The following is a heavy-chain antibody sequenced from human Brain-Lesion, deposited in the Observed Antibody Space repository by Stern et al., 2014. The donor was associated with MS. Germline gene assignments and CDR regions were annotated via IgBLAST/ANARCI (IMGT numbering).Heavy chain of an antibody. Sequence: VQLVESGPGLVKPSQTLSLSCTVSGGSISSGGYYWSWIRQPAGKGLEWIGRIFNSGSTSYHPSLKSRVTISIAPSKTQFSLRLNSMTAADTAVYYCARGRVVPGFQYYATDVWGQGTTVIVSS. CDR1: GGSISSGGYY. D-gene: IGHD2-2*01. J-gene: IGHJ6*02. V-gene: IGHV4-61*02. CDR2: IFNSGST. CDR3: ARGRVVPGFQYYATDV.